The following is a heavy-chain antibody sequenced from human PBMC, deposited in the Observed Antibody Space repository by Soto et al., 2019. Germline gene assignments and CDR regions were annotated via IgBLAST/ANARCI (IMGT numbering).Heavy chain of an antibody. CDR2: IIPILGLA. CDR1: GGTFSSYT. J-gene: IGHJ4*02. V-gene: IGHV1-69*04. CDR3: ARESPTAPTNFDY. D-gene: IGHD4-17*01. Sequence: ASVKVSCKASGGTFSSYTISWVRQAPGQGLEWMGRIIPILGLANYAQKFQGRVTITADKSTSTTYMELSSLRSEDTAVYYCARESPTAPTNFDYWGQGTLVTVSS.